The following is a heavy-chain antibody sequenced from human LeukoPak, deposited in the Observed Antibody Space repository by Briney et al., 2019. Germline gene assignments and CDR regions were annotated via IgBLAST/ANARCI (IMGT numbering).Heavy chain of an antibody. Sequence: AGSLRLSCAASGFTFSSYAMTWVRQAPGKGLEWVSSISGSGGSTYYADSVKGRFTISRDNSKNTLYLQMNSLRAEGSAIYYCAKVGGDYAKLDYWGQGTLVTVSS. CDR2: ISGSGGST. CDR3: AKVGGDYAKLDY. CDR1: GFTFSSYA. J-gene: IGHJ4*02. V-gene: IGHV3-23*01. D-gene: IGHD4-17*01.